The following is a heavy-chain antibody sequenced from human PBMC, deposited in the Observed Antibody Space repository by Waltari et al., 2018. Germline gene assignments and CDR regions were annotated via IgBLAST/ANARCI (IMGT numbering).Heavy chain of an antibody. CDR3: ARALLPAATCCFDP. Sequence: EVQLVESAGGLVQPGGSLRLSCAAAGVTFRSYSMNWLRQAPGKGLEWVSYISSSSSTIDYADSVKGRFTISRDNAKNSLYLQMSSLRAEDTAVYYCARALLPAATCCFDPWGQGTLVTVSS. CDR2: ISSSSSTI. D-gene: IGHD2-2*01. V-gene: IGHV3-48*04. J-gene: IGHJ5*02. CDR1: GVTFRSYS.